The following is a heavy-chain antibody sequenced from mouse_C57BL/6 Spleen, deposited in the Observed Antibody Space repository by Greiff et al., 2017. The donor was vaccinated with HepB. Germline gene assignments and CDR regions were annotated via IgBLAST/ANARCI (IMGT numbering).Heavy chain of an antibody. J-gene: IGHJ3*01. CDR1: GYTFTSYT. CDR2: INPSSGYT. V-gene: IGHV1-4*01. D-gene: IGHD2-3*01. CDR3: ASWDDGSFAY. Sequence: VKLQESGAELARPGASVKMSCKASGYTFTSYTMHWVKQRPGQGLEWIGYINPSSGYTKYNQKFKDKATLTADKSSSTAYMQLSSLTSEDSAVYYCASWDDGSFAYWGQGTLVTVSA.